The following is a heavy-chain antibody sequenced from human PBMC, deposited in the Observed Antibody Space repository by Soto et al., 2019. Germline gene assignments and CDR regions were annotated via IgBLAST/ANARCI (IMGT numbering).Heavy chain of an antibody. CDR3: ARGGNRYSNVASGVGGFDY. CDR2: VSHTGAT. V-gene: IGHV4-59*01. CDR1: GASISSSY. Sequence: SETLSLTCTVSGASISSSYWSWIRQSPERGLEWIAYVSHTGATNYNPSLKSRVTISRDTSKGQFSLNLTSLTTADTAVYFCARGGNRYSNVASGVGGFDYWGQGSLVTVSS. D-gene: IGHD5-12*01. J-gene: IGHJ4*02.